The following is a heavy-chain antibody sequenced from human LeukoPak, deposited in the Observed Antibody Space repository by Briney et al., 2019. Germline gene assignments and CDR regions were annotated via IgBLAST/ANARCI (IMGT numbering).Heavy chain of an antibody. Sequence: SETLSLTCAVSGGSISSGSWWGWIRQPPGKGLEWIGEIHHSGSTNYNPSLKSRVNLSVDKSKNQLSLRLTSVTAADTAVYYCARGGDYRFDYWGQGTLVTVSS. CDR3: ARGGDYRFDY. J-gene: IGHJ4*02. D-gene: IGHD4-17*01. V-gene: IGHV4-4*02. CDR1: GGSISSGSW. CDR2: IHHSGST.